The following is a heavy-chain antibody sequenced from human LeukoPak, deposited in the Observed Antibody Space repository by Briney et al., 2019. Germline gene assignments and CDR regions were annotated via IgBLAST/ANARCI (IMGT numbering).Heavy chain of an antibody. Sequence: ASVKVSCKTSGGTFSNYAINWVRQAPGQGLEWMGWISAYNGNTNYAQKLQGRVTMTTDTSTSTAYMELRSLRSDDTAVYYCAGDQGVGSGWLYFDYWGQGTLVTVSS. CDR3: AGDQGVGSGWLYFDY. J-gene: IGHJ4*02. CDR2: ISAYNGNT. V-gene: IGHV1-18*01. CDR1: GGTFSNYA. D-gene: IGHD6-19*01.